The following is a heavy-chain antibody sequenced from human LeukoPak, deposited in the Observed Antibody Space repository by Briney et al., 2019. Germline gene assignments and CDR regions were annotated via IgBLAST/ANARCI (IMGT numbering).Heavy chain of an antibody. CDR2: ISGSGGST. V-gene: IGHV3-23*01. CDR3: ARRKDIVVVVAFFDY. Sequence: GGSLRLSCAASGFTFSSYAMSWGRQGPGRGLEWVSAISGSGGSTYYADSVKGRFTISRDNSKNTLYLQMNSLRAEDTAVYYCARRKDIVVVVAFFDYWGQGTLVTVSS. CDR1: GFTFSSYA. J-gene: IGHJ4*02. D-gene: IGHD2-15*01.